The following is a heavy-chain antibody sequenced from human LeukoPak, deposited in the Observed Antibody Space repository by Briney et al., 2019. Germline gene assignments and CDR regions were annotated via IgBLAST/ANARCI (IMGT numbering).Heavy chain of an antibody. V-gene: IGHV4-39*01. CDR3: ARPATSGTYYSAFDY. CDR1: GGSISSSNYY. CDR2: IYYSGST. Sequence: PSDTLSLTCTVSGGSISSSNYYCGWVRQPPGKGLEWIWTIYYSGSTNYNPSLKSRVTISADMTKNQFSLKVSSATAADTAVYYCARPATSGTYYSAFDYWGQGTLVTVSS. J-gene: IGHJ4*02. D-gene: IGHD3-22*01.